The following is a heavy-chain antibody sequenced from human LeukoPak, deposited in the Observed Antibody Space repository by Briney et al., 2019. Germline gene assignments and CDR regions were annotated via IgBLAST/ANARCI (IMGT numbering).Heavy chain of an antibody. V-gene: IGHV3-48*03. CDR2: IVGNGITI. Sequence: GGSRRLSCAASGFTFRSYDLNWVRQAPGKGLEWVSYIVGNGITIYYADSVKGRFTIYRDNAKNSLYLKMNSLRAEDTAVYYCVRKLTGTTFFDYWGQGTLVTVSS. J-gene: IGHJ4*02. D-gene: IGHD1-1*01. CDR1: GFTFRSYD. CDR3: VRKLTGTTFFDY.